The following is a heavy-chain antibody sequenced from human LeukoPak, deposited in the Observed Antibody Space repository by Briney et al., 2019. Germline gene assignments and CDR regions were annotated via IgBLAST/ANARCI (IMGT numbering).Heavy chain of an antibody. CDR2: INPNSGGT. Sequence: ASVKVSCKASGYTFTGYYMHWVRQAPGQGLEWVGWINPNSGGTNYAQKFQGRVTMTRDTSISTAYMELSRLRSDDTAVYYCAREEAIAAARGAHGDNWFDPWGQGTLVTVSS. V-gene: IGHV1-2*02. CDR1: GYTFTGYY. D-gene: IGHD6-13*01. J-gene: IGHJ5*02. CDR3: AREEAIAAARGAHGDNWFDP.